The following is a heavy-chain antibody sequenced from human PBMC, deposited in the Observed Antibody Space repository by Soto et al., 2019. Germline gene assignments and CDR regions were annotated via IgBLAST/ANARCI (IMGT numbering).Heavy chain of an antibody. CDR3: ASPRVVAATGYYYYGMDV. V-gene: IGHV1-69*13. J-gene: IGHJ6*02. CDR2: IIPIFGTA. D-gene: IGHD2-15*01. Sequence: ASVKVSCKASGGTFSSYAISWVRQAPGQGLEWMGGIIPIFGTANYAQKFQGRVTITADESTSTAYMELSSLRSEDTAVYYCASPRVVAATGYYYYGMDVWGQGTTVTVS. CDR1: GGTFSSYA.